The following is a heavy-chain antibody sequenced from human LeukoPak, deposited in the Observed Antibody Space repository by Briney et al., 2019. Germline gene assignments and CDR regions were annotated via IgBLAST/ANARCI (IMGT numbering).Heavy chain of an antibody. J-gene: IGHJ4*02. Sequence: PGRSLRLSCAASGFTFSSYAMHWVRQAPGKGLEWVSVIWHDGSNQKHADSVKGRFTISRDNSKNTLYLQMNSLRAEDTALYYCARGTSDGNFDYWGQGTLVTVSS. CDR3: ARGTSDGNFDY. CDR2: IWHDGSNQ. CDR1: GFTFSSYA. D-gene: IGHD5-24*01. V-gene: IGHV3-33*08.